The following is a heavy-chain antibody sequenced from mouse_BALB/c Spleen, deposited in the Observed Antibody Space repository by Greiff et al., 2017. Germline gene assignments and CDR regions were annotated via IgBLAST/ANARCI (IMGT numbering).Heavy chain of an antibody. CDR2: ISSGGSYT. V-gene: IGHV5-6*01. CDR3: ARHNEARLGWYFDV. D-gene: IGHD3-3*01. J-gene: IGHJ1*01. Sequence: EVHLVESGGDLVKPGGSLKLSCAASGFTFSSYGMSWVRQTPDKRLEWVATISSGGSYTYYPDSVKGRFTISRDNAKNTLYLQMSSLKSEDTAMYYCARHNEARLGWYFDVWGAGTTVTVSS. CDR1: GFTFSSYG.